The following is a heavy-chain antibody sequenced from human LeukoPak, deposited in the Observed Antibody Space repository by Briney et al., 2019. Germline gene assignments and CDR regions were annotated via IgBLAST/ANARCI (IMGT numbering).Heavy chain of an antibody. J-gene: IGHJ4*02. CDR2: ISGSGGST. CDR3: AKDRGNSYGSPVY. V-gene: IGHV3-23*01. Sequence: XVXXAXXKGLEXVSAISGSGGSTYYADSVKGRFTISRDNSKNMLYLQMNNLRAEDTAVYYCAKDRGNSYGSPVYWGQGTLVTVSS. D-gene: IGHD5-18*01.